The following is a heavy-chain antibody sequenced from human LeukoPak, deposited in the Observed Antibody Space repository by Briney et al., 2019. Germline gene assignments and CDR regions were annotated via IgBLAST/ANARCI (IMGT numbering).Heavy chain of an antibody. Sequence: TSETLSLTCTVSGGSIRSYYWSWIRQPPGKGLEWIGCIYYTGSTNYNSSLKSRVTISVDASKNQFSLKLTSVTEADTAVYYCAGIANWGNDYWGQGTLVTVSS. CDR2: IYYTGST. CDR1: GGSIRSYY. CDR3: AGIANWGNDY. J-gene: IGHJ4*02. V-gene: IGHV4-59*08. D-gene: IGHD7-27*01.